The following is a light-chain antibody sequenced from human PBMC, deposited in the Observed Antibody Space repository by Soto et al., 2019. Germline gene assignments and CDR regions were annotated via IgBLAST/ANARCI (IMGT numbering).Light chain of an antibody. V-gene: IGKV1-9*01. CDR2: AAS. CDR1: QGLSSD. Sequence: DIQLTQSPSFLSASVGDRVTITCRASQGLSSDLAWYQQKPGKAPKLLIYAASTLQSGVPSRFSGRGSGTEFPLTISSLQPEDFATYYCQQLNSYPITFGQGTRLEIK. J-gene: IGKJ5*01. CDR3: QQLNSYPIT.